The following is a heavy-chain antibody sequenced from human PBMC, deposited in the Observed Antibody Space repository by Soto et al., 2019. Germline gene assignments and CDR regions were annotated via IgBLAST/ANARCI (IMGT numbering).Heavy chain of an antibody. J-gene: IGHJ6*02. CDR3: ARDRGYARYYGMDV. V-gene: IGHV3-48*03. D-gene: IGHD5-12*01. CDR1: GFTFSSYE. Sequence: GGSLRLSCAASGFTFSSYEMNWVRQAPGKGLEWVSYISSSGSTIYYADSVKGRFTISRDNAKNSLYLQMNSLRAEDTAVYYYARDRGYARYYGMDVWGQGTTVTVSS. CDR2: ISSSGSTI.